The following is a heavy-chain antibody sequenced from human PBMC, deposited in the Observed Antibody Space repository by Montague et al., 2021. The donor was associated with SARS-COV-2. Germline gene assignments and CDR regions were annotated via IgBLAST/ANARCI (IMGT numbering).Heavy chain of an antibody. D-gene: IGHD3-9*01. CDR3: ARDPKYYDILTGYLIARSYYYYYGMDV. CDR2: ISYDGSNK. CDR1: GFTFSSYG. V-gene: IGHV3-33*05. J-gene: IGHJ6*02. Sequence: SLRLSCAASGFTFSSYGMHWVRQAPGKGLEWVAVISYDGSNKYYADSVKGRFTISRDNSKNMLYLQMNSLRAEDTAVYYCARDPKYYDILTGYLIARSYYYYYGMDVWGQGTTVTVSS.